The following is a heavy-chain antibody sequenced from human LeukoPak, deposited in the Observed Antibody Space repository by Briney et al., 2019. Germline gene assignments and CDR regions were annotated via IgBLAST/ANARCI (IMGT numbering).Heavy chain of an antibody. Sequence: ASVTVSYTASGYDFTSVGISWVRRAPGQGLEWMGWISPYNGNTRYAQKFQGRVAMTTDTSPTTAYMELRGLRFNDTAVYYCARAGSGSGWYFDYWGQGTLVTVSS. CDR2: ISPYNGNT. CDR3: ARAGSGSGWYFDY. V-gene: IGHV1-18*01. CDR1: GYDFTSVG. D-gene: IGHD6-19*01. J-gene: IGHJ4*02.